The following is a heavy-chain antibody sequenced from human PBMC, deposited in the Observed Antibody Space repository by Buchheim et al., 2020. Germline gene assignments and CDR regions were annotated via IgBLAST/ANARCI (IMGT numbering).Heavy chain of an antibody. D-gene: IGHD3-10*01. CDR1: GFTFSSYA. Sequence: QVQLVESGGGVVQSGRSLRLSCAASGFTFSSYAMHWVRQAPGKGLEWVAVISYDGSNKYYADSVKGRFTISRDNSKNTLYLQMNSLRAEDTAVYYCARGGEVTMVRGVIVYYYYGMDVWGQGTT. CDR2: ISYDGSNK. V-gene: IGHV3-30-3*01. J-gene: IGHJ6*02. CDR3: ARGGEVTMVRGVIVYYYYGMDV.